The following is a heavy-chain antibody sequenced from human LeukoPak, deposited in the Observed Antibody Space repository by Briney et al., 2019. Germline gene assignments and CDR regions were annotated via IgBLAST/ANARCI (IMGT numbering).Heavy chain of an antibody. D-gene: IGHD4-11*01. Sequence: GASVKVSCKASGFTFTSSAVQWVRQARGQRLEWIGWIVVGSGNTNYAQKFQERVTITRDMSTSTSYMELSSLRSEDTAVYYCAADHDYSNSYDSYGPLDPWGQGTLVTVSS. V-gene: IGHV1-58*01. CDR1: GFTFTSSA. J-gene: IGHJ5*02. CDR2: IVVGSGNT. CDR3: AADHDYSNSYDSYGPLDP.